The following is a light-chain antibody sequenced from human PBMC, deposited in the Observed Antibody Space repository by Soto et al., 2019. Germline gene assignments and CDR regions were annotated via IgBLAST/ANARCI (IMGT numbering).Light chain of an antibody. CDR1: QSVSSSY. CDR3: QQYNNWPPLT. V-gene: IGKV3-20*01. J-gene: IGKJ4*01. Sequence: EIVLTPSPGTLSLSPGERATLSCRASQSVSSSYLAWYQQKPGQAPRLLIYGASSRATGIPDRFSGSGSGTDFTLTISSLQSEDFAVYYCQQYNNWPPLTFGGGTKVDIK. CDR2: GAS.